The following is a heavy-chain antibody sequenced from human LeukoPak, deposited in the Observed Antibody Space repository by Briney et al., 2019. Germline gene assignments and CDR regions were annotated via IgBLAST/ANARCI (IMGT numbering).Heavy chain of an antibody. J-gene: IGHJ4*02. CDR2: INQSGST. Sequence: SETLSLTCAVYGGSFSGYYWSWIRQPPGKGLEWIGEINQSGSTNYNPSLKSRITISVDTSKSQFSLKLRSVTAADTAVFYCARVIGDVSGYYVDYWGQGALVTVSS. CDR3: ARVIGDVSGYYVDY. CDR1: GGSFSGYY. D-gene: IGHD3-22*01. V-gene: IGHV4-34*01.